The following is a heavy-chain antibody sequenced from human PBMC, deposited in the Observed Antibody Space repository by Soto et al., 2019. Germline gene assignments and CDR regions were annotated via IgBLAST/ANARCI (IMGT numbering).Heavy chain of an antibody. CDR3: ARDRYNWNYGWDY. V-gene: IGHV4-34*01. CDR1: GGSFSGYY. CDR2: INHSGST. J-gene: IGHJ4*02. D-gene: IGHD1-7*01. Sequence: ASETLSRTCAVYGGSFSGYYWSWIRQPPGKGLEWIGEINHSGSTNYNPSLKSRVTISVDTSKNQFSLKLSSVTAADTAVYYCARDRYNWNYGWDYWGQGTLVTVSS.